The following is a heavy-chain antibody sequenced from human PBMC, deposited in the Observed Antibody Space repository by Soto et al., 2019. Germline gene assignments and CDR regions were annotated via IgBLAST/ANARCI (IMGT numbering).Heavy chain of an antibody. CDR2: ISGSGGST. Sequence: PGGSLRLSCAASGFTFSSYAMSWVRQAPGKGLEWVSAISGSGGSTYCADSVKGRFTISRDNSKNTLYLQMNSLRAEDTAVYYCANQKYYDFWSGYPHFDYWGQGTLVTVSS. J-gene: IGHJ4*02. D-gene: IGHD3-3*01. CDR3: ANQKYYDFWSGYPHFDY. V-gene: IGHV3-23*01. CDR1: GFTFSSYA.